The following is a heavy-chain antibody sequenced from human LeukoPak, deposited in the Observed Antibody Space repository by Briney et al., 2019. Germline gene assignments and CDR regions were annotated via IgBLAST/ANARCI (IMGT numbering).Heavy chain of an antibody. CDR2: INQDGSEK. J-gene: IGHJ4*02. V-gene: IGHV3-7*01. CDR3: ARLREIPVFGVVTKSTSYFDY. CDR1: GFTLKNYW. Sequence: GGSLRLSCGASGFTLKNYWMSWVRQAPGKGLEWVANINQDGSEKYYVDSVKGRLTISRDNAKNSLYLQMNSLRAEDTAVYYCARLREIPVFGVVTKSTSYFDYWGQGTLVTVSS. D-gene: IGHD3-3*01.